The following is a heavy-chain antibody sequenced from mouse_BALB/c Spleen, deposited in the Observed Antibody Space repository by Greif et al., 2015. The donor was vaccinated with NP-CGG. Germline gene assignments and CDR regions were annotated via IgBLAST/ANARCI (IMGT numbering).Heavy chain of an antibody. Sequence: EVKLMESGGGLVTPGGSLKLSCAASGFTFSDYYMYWVRQTPEKRLKWVATISDGGSYTYYPDSVKGRFTISRDSAKSILYLQMISLKSEDTAMYYCTRGRYDWYCDGWGAGTTVTVSS. CDR1: GFTFSDYY. CDR3: TRGRYDWYCDG. V-gene: IGHV5-4*02. CDR2: ISDGGSYT. J-gene: IGHJ1*01. D-gene: IGHD2-14*01.